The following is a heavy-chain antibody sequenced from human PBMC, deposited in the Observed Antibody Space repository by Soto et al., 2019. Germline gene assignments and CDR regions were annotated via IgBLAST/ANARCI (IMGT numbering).Heavy chain of an antibody. V-gene: IGHV3-23*01. CDR1: GFTFSSYA. D-gene: IGHD3-10*01. CDR2: ISGSGGST. Sequence: GGSLRLSCAASGFTFSSYAMSWVRQAPGKGLEWVSAISGSGGSTYYADSVKGRFTISRDNSKNTLYLQMNSLRAEDTAVYYCAKDCSLPLGLLWFGELLSYFDYWGQGTLVTGSS. CDR3: AKDCSLPLGLLWFGELLSYFDY. J-gene: IGHJ4*02.